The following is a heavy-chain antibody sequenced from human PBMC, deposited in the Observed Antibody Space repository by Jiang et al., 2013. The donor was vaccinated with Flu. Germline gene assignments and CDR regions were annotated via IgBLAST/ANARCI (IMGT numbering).Heavy chain of an antibody. V-gene: IGHV5-51*01. J-gene: IGHJ6*02. Sequence: KISCKVSGYSFSNYWIAWVRQMPGKGLEWMGIIFLGDSDTRYSPSFQGQVTISADKSINTAYLQWSSLKASDTAMYYCARRGIAAAGTYGMDVWGQGTTVTVSS. CDR2: IFLGDSDT. CDR1: GYSFSNYW. D-gene: IGHD6-13*01. CDR3: ARRGIAAAGTYGMDV.